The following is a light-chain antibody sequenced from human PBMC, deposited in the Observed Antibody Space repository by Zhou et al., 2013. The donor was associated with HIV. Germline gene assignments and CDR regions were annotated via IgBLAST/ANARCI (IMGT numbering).Light chain of an antibody. J-gene: IGKJ5*01. CDR1: QTVSSRY. V-gene: IGKV3-11*01. CDR2: DAS. CDR3: QQRSNWPIT. Sequence: EIVLTQSPGILSLSPGDRATLSCGASQTVSSRYLNWYQQKPGQAPRRLIYDASNRATGIPARFSGSGSGTDFTLTISSLEPEDFAVYYCQQRSNWPITFGHGTRLEIK.